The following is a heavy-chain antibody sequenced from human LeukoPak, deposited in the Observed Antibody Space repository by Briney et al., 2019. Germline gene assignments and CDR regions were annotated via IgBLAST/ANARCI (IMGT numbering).Heavy chain of an antibody. CDR3: ARAIGVAAAVNDY. D-gene: IGHD6-13*01. CDR2: IIPILGIA. CDR1: GGTFSSYA. J-gene: IGHJ4*02. V-gene: IGHV1-69*04. Sequence: SVKVSCKASGGTFSSYAISWVRQAPGQGLEWMGRIIPILGIANYAQKFQGRVTITADKSTSTAYMELSSLRSEDTAVYYCARAIGVAAAVNDYWGQGTLVTVSS.